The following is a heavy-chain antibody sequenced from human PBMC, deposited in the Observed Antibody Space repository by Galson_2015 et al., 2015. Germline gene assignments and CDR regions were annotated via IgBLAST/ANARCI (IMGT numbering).Heavy chain of an antibody. V-gene: IGHV3-48*03. Sequence: SVNGRFTISRDNAKNLVYLHMNNLRAEDTAVYYCAREAYGWFDPWGQGTLVTVS. D-gene: IGHD4-17*01. J-gene: IGHJ5*02. CDR3: AREAYGWFDP.